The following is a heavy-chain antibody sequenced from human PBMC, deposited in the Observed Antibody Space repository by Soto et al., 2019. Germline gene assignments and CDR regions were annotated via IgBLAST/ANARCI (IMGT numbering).Heavy chain of an antibody. D-gene: IGHD3-10*01. Sequence: ASVKVSCKASGGTFSSYAISWVRQAPGQGLEWMGGIIPIFGTANYAQKFQGRVTITPDKSTSTAYMELSSLRSEDTAVYYCARAQREDYGSGSYPHYFDYWGQGTLVTVSS. CDR3: ARAQREDYGSGSYPHYFDY. CDR2: IIPIFGTA. V-gene: IGHV1-69*06. CDR1: GGTFSSYA. J-gene: IGHJ4*02.